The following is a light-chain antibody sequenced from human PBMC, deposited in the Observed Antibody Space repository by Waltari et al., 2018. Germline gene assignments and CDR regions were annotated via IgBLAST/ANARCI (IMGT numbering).Light chain of an antibody. Sequence: QSALTQPASVSGSPGQSITISCTGPRSAVGGYNYVSWYQQHPGKAPKLMIYDVSNRPSGVSNRFSGSKSGNTASLTISGLQAEDEADYYCSSYTSSSTVFGGGTKLTVL. J-gene: IGLJ3*02. CDR1: RSAVGGYNY. CDR3: SSYTSSSTV. V-gene: IGLV2-14*03. CDR2: DVS.